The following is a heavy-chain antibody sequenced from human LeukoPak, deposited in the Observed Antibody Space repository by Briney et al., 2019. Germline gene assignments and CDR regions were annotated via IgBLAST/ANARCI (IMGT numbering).Heavy chain of an antibody. Sequence: HPGGSLRLSCAASGFTFSSYGMHWVRQAPGKGLEWVAVISYDGSNKYYADSVKGRFTISRDNSKNTLYLQMNSLRAEDTAVYYCAKGLAADYWGQGTLVTVSS. CDR2: ISYDGSNK. J-gene: IGHJ4*02. CDR3: AKGLAADY. CDR1: GFTFSSYG. V-gene: IGHV3-30*18.